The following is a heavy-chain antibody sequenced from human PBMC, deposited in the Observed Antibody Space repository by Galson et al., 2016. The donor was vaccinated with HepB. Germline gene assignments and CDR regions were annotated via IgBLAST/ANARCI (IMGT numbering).Heavy chain of an antibody. J-gene: IGHJ6*02. D-gene: IGHD3-10*01. CDR1: GYTFTNHG. CDR3: ARSLYGSGTEYYYYGLDP. CDR2: INTGKGNT. Sequence: SVKVSCKASGYTFTNHGMHWVRQAPGQRPEWMGWINTGKGNTKYSQKFQGRVTITRDTSTSTAYMELSSLRSEDTAVYYCARSLYGSGTEYYYYGLDPWGQGTTVTVSS. V-gene: IGHV1-3*04.